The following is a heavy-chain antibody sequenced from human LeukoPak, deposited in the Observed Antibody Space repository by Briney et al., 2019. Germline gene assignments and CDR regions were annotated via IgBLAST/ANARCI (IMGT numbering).Heavy chain of an antibody. CDR3: ARGRRYCSSTSCYFPYYYYYMVV. CDR1: GYTFTSYD. J-gene: IGHJ6*03. Sequence: ASVKVSCKASGYTFTSYDISWVRQATGQGLEWMGWMNPNSGNTGYAQKFQGRVTITRNTSISTAYMELSSLRSEDTAVYYCARGRRYCSSTSCYFPYYYYYMVVWGKGTTVTVSS. CDR2: MNPNSGNT. D-gene: IGHD2-2*01. V-gene: IGHV1-8*03.